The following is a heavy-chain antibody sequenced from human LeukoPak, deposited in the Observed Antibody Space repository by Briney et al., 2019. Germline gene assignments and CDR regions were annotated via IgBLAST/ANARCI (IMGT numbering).Heavy chain of an antibody. Sequence: GGSLRLSCAASGFTFSGYAVHWVRQAPGKGLQWVAAISYDGYNKYYADSLKGRFTISRENSNNTLWLQMNSLRAEDTAVYYCARGGMYDSYYFFYMDVWGKGTTVTVSS. J-gene: IGHJ6*03. CDR1: GFTFSGYA. V-gene: IGHV3-30*01. D-gene: IGHD3-22*01. CDR2: ISYDGYNK. CDR3: ARGGMYDSYYFFYMDV.